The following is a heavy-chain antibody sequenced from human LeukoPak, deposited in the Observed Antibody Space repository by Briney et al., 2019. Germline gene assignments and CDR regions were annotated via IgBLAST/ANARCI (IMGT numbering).Heavy chain of an antibody. J-gene: IGHJ4*02. Sequence: SETLSLTCAVYGGSFSGYYWSLIRQPPGKGLEWIGEINHSGRTNYNPSLKSRVTISVDTSKNQFSLKLSSVTAADTAVYYCARGGPIFGVVPFDFWGQGTLVTVSS. D-gene: IGHD3-3*01. CDR3: ARGGPIFGVVPFDF. CDR2: INHSGRT. V-gene: IGHV4-34*01. CDR1: GGSFSGYY.